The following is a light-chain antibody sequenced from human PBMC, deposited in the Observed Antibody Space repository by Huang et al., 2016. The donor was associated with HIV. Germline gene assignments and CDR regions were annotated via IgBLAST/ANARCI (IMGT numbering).Light chain of an antibody. V-gene: IGKV3-15*01. Sequence: EIVMTQSPATLSVSPGERATLSCRASQSVTSNLAWYQQTPGQAPRLLIFGSSTRATGVPARFSGSGSVTEFTLTISSLQSEDFAVYYCQQYNIWPPTFGQGTKVEIK. J-gene: IGKJ1*01. CDR1: QSVTSN. CDR3: QQYNIWPPT. CDR2: GSS.